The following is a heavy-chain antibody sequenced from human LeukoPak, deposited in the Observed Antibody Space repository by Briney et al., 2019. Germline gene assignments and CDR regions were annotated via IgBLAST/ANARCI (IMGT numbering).Heavy chain of an antibody. V-gene: IGHV4-59*08. CDR3: ARLWLQFEWFDP. Sequence: PSETLSLTCTVSGGSISSYYWSWIRQPPGKGLEWIGYIYYSGSTNYNPSLKSRVTISVDTSKNQFSLKLSSVTAADTAVYYCARLWLQFEWFDPWGQGTLVTVSS. CDR1: GGSISSYY. J-gene: IGHJ5*02. D-gene: IGHD5-24*01. CDR2: IYYSGST.